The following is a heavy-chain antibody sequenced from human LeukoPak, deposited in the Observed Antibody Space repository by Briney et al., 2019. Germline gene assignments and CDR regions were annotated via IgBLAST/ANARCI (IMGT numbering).Heavy chain of an antibody. J-gene: IGHJ5*02. Sequence: SETLSLTCTVSGCSISSYYWSWIRQPPGQGLEWIGRIYTSGSTNYNPSLKSRVTMSVDTSKNQFSLKLSSVTAADTAVYYCARARLDNLFDPWGQGTLVTVSS. V-gene: IGHV4-4*07. CDR3: ARARLDNLFDP. CDR2: IYTSGST. CDR1: GCSISSYY.